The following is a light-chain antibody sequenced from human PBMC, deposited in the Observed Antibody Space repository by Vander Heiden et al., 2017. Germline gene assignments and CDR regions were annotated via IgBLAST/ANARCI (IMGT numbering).Light chain of an antibody. CDR2: KIS. J-gene: IGKJ2*01. V-gene: IGKV2-30*01. CDR3: LQGISWPRT. Sequence: DVVMTQSPLSLTFTLGQSASISSRSSQTLVYSAGNTYLSWFQQRPGQSPRRLIYKISDRDSGVPDRFSGSGSGTDFTLKISRVEAEDVGIYYCLQGISWPRTFGQGTKLEIK. CDR1: QTLVYSAGNTY.